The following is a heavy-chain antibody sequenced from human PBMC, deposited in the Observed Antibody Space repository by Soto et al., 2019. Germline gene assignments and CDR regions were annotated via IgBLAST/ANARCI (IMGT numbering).Heavy chain of an antibody. Sequence: SETLSLTCAVYGGYFSGYYWSWIRQPPGKGLEWIGEINHSGSTNYNPSLKSRVTISVDTSKNQFSLKLSSVTAADTAVYYCARDLRKVRGATNCFDPWGQGTLVTVSS. D-gene: IGHD3-10*01. CDR2: INHSGST. CDR1: GGYFSGYY. V-gene: IGHV4-34*01. CDR3: ARDLRKVRGATNCFDP. J-gene: IGHJ5*02.